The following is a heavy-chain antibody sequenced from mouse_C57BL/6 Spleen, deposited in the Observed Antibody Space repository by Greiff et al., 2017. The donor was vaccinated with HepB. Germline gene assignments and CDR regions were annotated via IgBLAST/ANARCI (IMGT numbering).Heavy chain of an antibody. CDR3: ARGNSFYYAMDY. Sequence: VQLVESGAELARPGASVKLSCKASGYTFTSYGISWVKQRTGQGLEWIGEIYPRSGNTYYNEKFKGKATLTADKSSSTAYMELRSLTSEDSAVYFCARGNSFYYAMDYWCQGTAVTVSS. J-gene: IGHJ4*01. CDR2: IYPRSGNT. V-gene: IGHV1-81*01. CDR1: GYTFTSYG.